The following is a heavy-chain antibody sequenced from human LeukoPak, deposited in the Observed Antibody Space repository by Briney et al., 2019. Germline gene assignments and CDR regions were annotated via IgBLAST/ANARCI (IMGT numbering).Heavy chain of an antibody. Sequence: GASVKVSCKASGYTFTSYDINWVRQATGQGLEWMGWMNPNSGNTGYAQKFQGRVTMTRNTSISTAYMELSSLRSEDTAVYYCARGSNLDYGDYKVMDVWGQGTTVTVSS. J-gene: IGHJ6*02. CDR3: ARGSNLDYGDYKVMDV. CDR1: GYTFTSYD. CDR2: MNPNSGNT. D-gene: IGHD4-17*01. V-gene: IGHV1-8*01.